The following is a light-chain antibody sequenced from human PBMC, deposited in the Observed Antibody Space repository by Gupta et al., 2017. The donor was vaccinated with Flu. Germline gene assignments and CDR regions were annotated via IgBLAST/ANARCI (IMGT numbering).Light chain of an antibody. J-gene: IGLJ1*01. Sequence: TVSCTGSSSDIGSFDLVSWYQQYPGEAPTLIIYEVTKRPSGVPARFSGSKSGTAASLTISGLQPEDEADDYCCSYAGSSSFGDVFGSGTKVTVL. CDR3: CSYAGSSSFGDV. V-gene: IGLV2-23*02. CDR2: EVT. CDR1: SSDIGSFDL.